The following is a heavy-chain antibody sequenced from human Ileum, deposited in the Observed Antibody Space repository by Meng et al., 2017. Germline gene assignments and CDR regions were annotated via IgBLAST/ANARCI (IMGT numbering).Heavy chain of an antibody. CDR1: GFALSNARMG. V-gene: IGHV2-26*01. Sequence: SGPTLAKPTETLTLTCTVSGFALSNARMGVSWIRQPPGKALEWLAHIFSNDEKSCSTSLKSRLTISKDTSKSQVVLTMTNMDPVDTATYYCARIILGSGWYGGYCYYGMDVWGQGTTVTVSS. CDR3: ARIILGSGWYGGYCYYGMDV. J-gene: IGHJ6*02. CDR2: IFSNDEK. D-gene: IGHD6-19*01.